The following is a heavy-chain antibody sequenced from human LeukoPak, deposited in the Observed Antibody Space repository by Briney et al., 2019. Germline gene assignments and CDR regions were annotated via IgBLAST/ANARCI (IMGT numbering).Heavy chain of an antibody. D-gene: IGHD5-12*01. V-gene: IGHV1-2*02. CDR1: GYTFTSYG. CDR2: INPNNGGT. Sequence: ASVKVSCKASGYTFTSYGISWVRQAPGQGLEWMGWINPNNGGTNYAQKFQGRVTMTRDTSISTAYMELRRLRSDDTAVYYCARYVDIVATTLTTKYYFAYWGQGTLVTVSS. J-gene: IGHJ4*02. CDR3: ARYVDIVATTLTTKYYFAY.